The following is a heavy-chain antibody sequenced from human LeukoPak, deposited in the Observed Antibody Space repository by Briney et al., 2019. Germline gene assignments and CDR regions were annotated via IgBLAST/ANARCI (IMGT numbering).Heavy chain of an antibody. CDR3: ANEIRPNDH. V-gene: IGHV3-23*01. D-gene: IGHD4-17*01. CDR1: GFTFSGYS. CDR2: ISISGGST. J-gene: IGHJ4*02. Sequence: PGGSLRLSCAASGFTFSGYSMNWVRQAPGKGLEWVSAISISGGSTYYADSVKGRFTISRDNSKNTLYLQMNSLRPEDTAVYYCANEIRPNDHWGQGTLVTVSS.